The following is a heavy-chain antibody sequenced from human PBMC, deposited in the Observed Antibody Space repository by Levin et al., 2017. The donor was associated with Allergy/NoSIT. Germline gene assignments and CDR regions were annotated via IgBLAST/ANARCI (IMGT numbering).Heavy chain of an antibody. CDR2: ISSSSSYT. V-gene: IGHV3-11*06. CDR1: GFTFSDYY. CDR3: ARFMSEATIYNYYYYMDV. D-gene: IGHD5-12*01. J-gene: IGHJ6*03. Sequence: LSLTCAASGFTFSDYYMSWIRQAPGKGLEWVSYISSSSSYTNYADSVKGRFTISRDNAKNSLYLQMNSLRAEDTAVYYCARFMSEATIYNYYYYMDVWGKGTTVTVSS.